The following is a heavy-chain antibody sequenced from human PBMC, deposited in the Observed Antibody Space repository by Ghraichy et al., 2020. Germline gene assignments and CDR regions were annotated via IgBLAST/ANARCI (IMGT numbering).Heavy chain of an antibody. CDR2: ISGSGGST. V-gene: IGHV3-23*01. CDR3: ANLDYYGSGSYYKNPPNSGMAV. CDR1: GFTFSSYA. D-gene: IGHD3-10*01. Sequence: GGSLRLSCAASGFTFSSYAMSWVRQAPGKGLEWVSAISGSGGSTYYADSVKGRFTISRDNSKNTLYLQMNSLRAEDTAVYYCANLDYYGSGSYYKNPPNSGMAVGGQGTTATVP. J-gene: IGHJ6*02.